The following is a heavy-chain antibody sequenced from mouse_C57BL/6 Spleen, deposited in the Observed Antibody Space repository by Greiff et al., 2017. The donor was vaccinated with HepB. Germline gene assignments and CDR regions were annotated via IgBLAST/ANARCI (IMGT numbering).Heavy chain of an antibody. D-gene: IGHD2-2*01. CDR3: ASYGYDVYYFDY. CDR1: GYTFTSYW. V-gene: IGHV1-55*01. J-gene: IGHJ2*01. CDR2: IYPGSGST. Sequence: QVQLKQPGAELVKPGASVKMSCKASGYTFTSYWITWVKQRPGQGLEWIGDIYPGSGSTNYNEKFKSKATLTVDISSSTAYMQLSSLTSEDSAVYYCASYGYDVYYFDYWGQGTTLTVSS.